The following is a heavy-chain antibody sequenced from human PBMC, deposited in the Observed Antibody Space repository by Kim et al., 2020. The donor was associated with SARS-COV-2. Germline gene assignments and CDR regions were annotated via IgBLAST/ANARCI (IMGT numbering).Heavy chain of an antibody. CDR3: AREGRAQEREGWF. CDR1: GYTITEFA. D-gene: IGHD1-26*01. Sequence: ASVKVSCKASGYTITEFAMHWVRQAPGKRLEWMGGFNPGNGETKYAQKFQGRVTMTRDTSTDTAYMELSSLRSEDTAVYYCAREGRAQEREGWF. J-gene: IGHJ5*01. CDR2: FNPGNGET. V-gene: IGHV1-3*01.